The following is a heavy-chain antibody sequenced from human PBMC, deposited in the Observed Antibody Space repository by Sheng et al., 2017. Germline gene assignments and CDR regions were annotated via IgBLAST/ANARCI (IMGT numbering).Heavy chain of an antibody. CDR1: GGSFSGYY. V-gene: IGHV4-34*01. Sequence: QVQLQQWGAGLLKPSETLSLTCAVYGGSFSGYYWSWIRQPPGKGLEWIGEINHSGSTNYNPSLKSRVTISVDTSKNQFSLKLSSVTAADTAVYYCARRGRGYSYGRNWFDPWGQGNPWSPSPQ. CDR3: ARRGRGYSYGRNWFDP. J-gene: IGHJ5*02. CDR2: INHSGST. D-gene: IGHD5-18*01.